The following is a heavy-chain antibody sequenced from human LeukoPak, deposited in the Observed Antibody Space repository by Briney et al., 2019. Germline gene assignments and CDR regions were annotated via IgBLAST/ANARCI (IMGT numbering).Heavy chain of an antibody. D-gene: IGHD2-15*01. J-gene: IGHJ4*02. V-gene: IGHV3-30*02. Sequence: GGSLRLSCAASGFTFSSYGMHWVRQAPGKGLEWVAFIRYDGSNKYYADSVKGRFTISRDNSKNTLYLQMNSLRAEDTAVYYCAKAPVTSCRGAFCYPFDYWGQGTLVTVSS. CDR1: GFTFSSYG. CDR2: IRYDGSNK. CDR3: AKAPVTSCRGAFCYPFDY.